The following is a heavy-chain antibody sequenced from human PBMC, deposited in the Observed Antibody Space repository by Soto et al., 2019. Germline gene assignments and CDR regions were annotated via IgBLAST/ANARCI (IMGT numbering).Heavy chain of an antibody. CDR3: ATIFIRRFDY. D-gene: IGHD3-9*01. J-gene: IGHJ4*01. CDR2: IWYDGSNK. V-gene: IGHV3-33*01. CDR1: GFTFSSYG. Sequence: PGGSLRLSCAASGFTFSSYGMHWVRQAPGKGLEWVAVIWYDGSNKYYADSVKGRFIISRDNSKNTLYLQVSSLGAEDTAVYYCATIFIRRFDYWGHGTLVTVSS.